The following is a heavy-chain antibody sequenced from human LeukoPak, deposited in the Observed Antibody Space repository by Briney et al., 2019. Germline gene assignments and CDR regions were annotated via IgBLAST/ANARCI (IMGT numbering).Heavy chain of an antibody. CDR2: INPRGGST. J-gene: IGHJ4*02. V-gene: IGHV1-46*01. D-gene: IGHD6-13*01. Sequence: GASVKVSCKASGYTFTSYYMHWVRQAPGQGLEWMGIINPRGGSTSYAQRFRGRVTMTRDTSTSTVYMELSSLRSEDTAVYYCASTSDDSSSWYNLDYWGQGTLVTVSS. CDR1: GYTFTSYY. CDR3: ASTSDDSSSWYNLDY.